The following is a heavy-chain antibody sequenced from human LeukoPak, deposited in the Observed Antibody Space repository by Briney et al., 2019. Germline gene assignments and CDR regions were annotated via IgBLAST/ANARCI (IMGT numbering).Heavy chain of an antibody. CDR2: INPNSGGT. CDR1: GYTFTGYY. D-gene: IGHD3-3*01. CDR3: ARLDYDFWSGYVDV. V-gene: IGHV1-2*02. Sequence: GASVKVSCKASGYTFTGYYMHWVRQAPGQGLEWVGWINPNSGGTKYAQKFQGRVTMTRDTSISTAYMELRRLRSDDTAVYYCARLDYDFWSGYVDVWGQGTTVTVSS. J-gene: IGHJ6*02.